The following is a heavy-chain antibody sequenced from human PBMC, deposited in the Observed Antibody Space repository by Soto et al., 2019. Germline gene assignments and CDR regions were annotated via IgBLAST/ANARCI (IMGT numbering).Heavy chain of an antibody. D-gene: IGHD1-26*01. CDR1: GDSISSYY. CDR2: MYTSGST. Sequence: QMQLQESGPGLVKPSETLSLTCTVSGDSISSYYWSWIRQPAGKGLEWIGRMYTSGSTNYNPSLKSRVTMSVDTSKNQFSLKLNSVTAADTAVYYCAREMMAATGRFDPWGQGTLVTVSS. CDR3: AREMMAATGRFDP. J-gene: IGHJ5*02. V-gene: IGHV4-4*07.